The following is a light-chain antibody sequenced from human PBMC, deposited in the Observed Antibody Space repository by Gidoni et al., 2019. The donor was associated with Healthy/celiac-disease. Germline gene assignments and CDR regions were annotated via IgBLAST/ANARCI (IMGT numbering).Light chain of an antibody. V-gene: IGKV3-20*01. CDR1: QSVSSSY. CDR2: GAS. J-gene: IGKJ1*01. CDR3: QQYGSSRWT. Sequence: EIVLTQSPGTLSLSPGERATLSCRASQSVSSSYLAWYQQKPGQAPRRLIYGASSRATGIPDRFSGSGSGTDFTLTISRLEPEDCAVYYCQQYGSSRWTFGQGTKVEIK.